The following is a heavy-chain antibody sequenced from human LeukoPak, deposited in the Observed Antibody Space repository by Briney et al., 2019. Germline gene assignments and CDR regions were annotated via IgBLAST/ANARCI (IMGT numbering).Heavy chain of an antibody. V-gene: IGHV3-74*01. CDR3: VRGNDYGGPHY. Sequence: SGGSLRLSCAVSGFTFSSYWMHWVRQAPGKGLVWVSRIDRDGSRINYADSVKGRFTISRDNGKNTLFLQMNSLRAEDAAVYYCVRGNDYGGPHYWGQGTPVTVSS. CDR2: IDRDGSRI. CDR1: GFTFSSYW. D-gene: IGHD4-23*01. J-gene: IGHJ4*02.